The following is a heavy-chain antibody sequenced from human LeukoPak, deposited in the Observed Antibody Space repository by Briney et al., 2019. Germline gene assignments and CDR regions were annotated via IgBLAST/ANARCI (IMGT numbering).Heavy chain of an antibody. Sequence: PSETLSLTCTVFGVSINNYYWSWIRQPPGKGLEWIGYIYYSGSTNYDPTLKSRVTMSVDTSKNQFSLKLSSVTAADTAVYYCARTMVRGAYNWFDPWGQGTLVTVSS. CDR3: ARTMVRGAYNWFDP. V-gene: IGHV4-59*12. D-gene: IGHD3-10*01. J-gene: IGHJ5*02. CDR2: IYYSGST. CDR1: GVSINNYY.